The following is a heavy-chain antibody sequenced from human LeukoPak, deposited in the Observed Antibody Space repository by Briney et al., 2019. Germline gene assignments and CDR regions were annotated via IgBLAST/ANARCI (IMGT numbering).Heavy chain of an antibody. CDR3: ARGHSSGWWSDYYGMDV. V-gene: IGHV3-21*01. CDR2: ISSSSSYI. CDR1: GFTFSSYS. D-gene: IGHD6-19*01. J-gene: IGHJ6*02. Sequence: KPGGSLRLSCAASGFTFSSYSMNWVRQAPGKGLEWVSSISSSSSYIYYADSVKGRFTISRDNAKNSLYLQMNSLRAEDTAVNYCARGHSSGWWSDYYGMDVWGQGTTVTVSS.